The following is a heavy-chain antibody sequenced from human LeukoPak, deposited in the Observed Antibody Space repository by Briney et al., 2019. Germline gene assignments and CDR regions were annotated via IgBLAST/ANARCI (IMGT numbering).Heavy chain of an antibody. J-gene: IGHJ4*02. CDR2: IKQDGSEK. D-gene: IGHD3-10*01. V-gene: IGHV3-7*01. CDR1: GFSISGYW. CDR3: ARDQDYHGSGSYF. Sequence: GGSLRLSCAASGFSISGYWMSWVRQAPGKGLEWVANIKQDGSEKYYVDSVKGRFTVSRDNARKSLYLQMNSLRAEDTAVYYCARDQDYHGSGSYFWGQGTLVTVSS.